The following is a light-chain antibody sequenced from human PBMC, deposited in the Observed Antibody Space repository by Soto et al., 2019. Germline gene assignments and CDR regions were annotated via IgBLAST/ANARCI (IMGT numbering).Light chain of an antibody. CDR2: DAS. J-gene: IGKJ1*01. V-gene: IGKV3-11*01. CDR1: DNIHTY. CDR3: QQCDNWPLARK. Sequence: EIVLSQSPAALALSPGERATLSCSASDNIHTYLAWYQQRPGQPPRLLIHDASERANGFPARFSGSGSGTVFSLTISGRGRADCAVYYCQQCDNWPLARKFGHGAKLDI.